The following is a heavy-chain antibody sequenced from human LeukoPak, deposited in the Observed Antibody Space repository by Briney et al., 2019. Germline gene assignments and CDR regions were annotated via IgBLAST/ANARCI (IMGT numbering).Heavy chain of an antibody. CDR1: GGSISSGSYY. V-gene: IGHV4-61*02. CDR2: IYTSGST. CDR3: ARDLEYFQH. J-gene: IGHJ1*01. Sequence: SQTLSLTCTVSGGSISSGSYYWSWIRQPAGKGLEWIGRIYTSGSTNYNPSLKNRVTISVDTSKNQFSLKLSSVTAADTAVYYCARDLEYFQHWGQGTLVTVSS.